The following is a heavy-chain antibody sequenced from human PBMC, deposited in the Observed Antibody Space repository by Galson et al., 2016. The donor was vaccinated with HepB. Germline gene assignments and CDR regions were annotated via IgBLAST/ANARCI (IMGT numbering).Heavy chain of an antibody. Sequence: SLRLSCAASGFTFSSYWMHWVRQGPGKGLVWVSRINSDGSSTSYADSVKGRFTISRDNAKNTLYLQMNSLRAEDTAVYYCARAYSSGWYALFDYWGQGTLVTVSS. J-gene: IGHJ4*02. V-gene: IGHV3-74*01. CDR3: ARAYSSGWYALFDY. D-gene: IGHD6-13*01. CDR2: INSDGSST. CDR1: GFTFSSYW.